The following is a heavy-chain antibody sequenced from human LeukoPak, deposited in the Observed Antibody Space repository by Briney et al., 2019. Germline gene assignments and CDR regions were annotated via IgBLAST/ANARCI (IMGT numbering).Heavy chain of an antibody. V-gene: IGHV4-39*01. Sequence: SETLSLTCTVSGGSISSSSYYWGWIRQPPGKGLEWIGGIYYSGSTYYNPSLKSRVTISVDTSKNQFSLKLSSVTAADTAVYYCARRGSYSSGWNFDYWGQGTLVTVSS. J-gene: IGHJ4*02. CDR2: IYYSGST. CDR3: ARRGSYSSGWNFDY. D-gene: IGHD6-19*01. CDR1: GGSISSSSYY.